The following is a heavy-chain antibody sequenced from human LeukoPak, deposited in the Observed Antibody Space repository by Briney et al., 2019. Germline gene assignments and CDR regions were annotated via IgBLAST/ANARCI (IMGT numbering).Heavy chain of an antibody. V-gene: IGHV4-61*05. J-gene: IGHJ4*02. Sequence: SETLSLTCTVPGGSISSSSYYWSWIRQPPGKGLEWIVYIYYSGSTNYNPSLKSRVTISVDTSKNQFSLKLSSVTAADTAVYYCARVDPYHCSGGSCYYFDYWGQGTLVTVSS. CDR2: IYYSGST. CDR1: GGSISSSSYY. D-gene: IGHD2-15*01. CDR3: ARVDPYHCSGGSCYYFDY.